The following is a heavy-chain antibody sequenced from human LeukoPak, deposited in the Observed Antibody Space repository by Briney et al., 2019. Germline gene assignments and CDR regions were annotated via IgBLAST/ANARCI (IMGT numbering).Heavy chain of an antibody. CDR1: GHSISSDYF. CDR2: LAHSVNT. D-gene: IGHD5-24*01. CDR3: VRINPPMATFDH. V-gene: IGHV4-38-2*02. Sequence: PSETLSLTCSVSGHSISSDYFWGWIRQPPGKGLQWIATLAHSVNTYYYPSLQSRLTISGDTSHNRFSLWLGSVTAADTAVYYCVRINPPMATFDHWGQGTLVTVSS. J-gene: IGHJ5*02.